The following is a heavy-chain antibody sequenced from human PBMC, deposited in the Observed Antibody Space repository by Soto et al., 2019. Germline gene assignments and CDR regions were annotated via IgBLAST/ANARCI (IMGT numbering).Heavy chain of an antibody. J-gene: IGHJ4*02. D-gene: IGHD3-10*01. Sequence: EVQLVESGGGLVQPGGSLRLSCAASGFTVSTYYMNWVRQAPGEGLEWVSVVYSGGTTYYADSVRGRFTSSRDNSKSTLFLQMNSLRAEDTALYYCARGRSASRDFDSWGQGTLVTVSS. CDR1: GFTVSTYY. CDR2: VYSGGTT. V-gene: IGHV3-66*01. CDR3: ARGRSASRDFDS.